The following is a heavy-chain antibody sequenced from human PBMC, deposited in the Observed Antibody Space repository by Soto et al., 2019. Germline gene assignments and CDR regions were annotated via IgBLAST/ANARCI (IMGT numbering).Heavy chain of an antibody. J-gene: IGHJ5*02. V-gene: IGHV3-66*01. CDR3: ARGYWLDP. CDR1: GFTVSSSY. CDR2: IYSGGNT. Sequence: EVHLVESGGGLVQPGGSLRLSCAASGFTVSSSYMTWVHQAPGEGLEWVSIIYSGGNTYYADSLKDRFTISRDNSKNTVYIQMNRLRPDDTAVYYCARGYWLDPWGQGTLVTVSS.